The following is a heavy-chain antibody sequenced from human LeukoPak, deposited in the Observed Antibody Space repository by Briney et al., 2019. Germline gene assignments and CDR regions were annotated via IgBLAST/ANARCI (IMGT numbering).Heavy chain of an antibody. CDR3: ASDGYSSSWYWFDP. V-gene: IGHV4-39*07. J-gene: IGHJ5*02. CDR1: GGSISNPGYS. Sequence: SETLSLTCTVSGGSISNPGYSWGWIRQPPGKGLEWIGEINHSGSTNYNPSLKSRVTISVDTSKNQFSLKLSSVTAADTAVYYCASDGYSSSWYWFDPWGQGTLVTVSS. D-gene: IGHD6-13*01. CDR2: INHSGST.